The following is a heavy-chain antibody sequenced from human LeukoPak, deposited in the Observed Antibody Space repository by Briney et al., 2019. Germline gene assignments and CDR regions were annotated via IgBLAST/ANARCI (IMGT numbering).Heavy chain of an antibody. J-gene: IGHJ4*02. V-gene: IGHV3-15*04. CDR3: TTYNIGGIWGRVDY. Sequence: GGSLRLSCAASGFTFSNPWMSWVRQAPGKGLEWVGRIGSKTDGGTIDYHAPVKGRFTISRDDSRSTLYLQMNSLKIEDTAVYYCTTYNIGGIWGRVDYWGLGTLVTVSS. CDR2: IGSKTDGGTI. D-gene: IGHD2-8*02. CDR1: GFTFSNPW.